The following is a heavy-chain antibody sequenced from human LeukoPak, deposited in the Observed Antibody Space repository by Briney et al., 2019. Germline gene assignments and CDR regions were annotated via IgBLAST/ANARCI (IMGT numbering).Heavy chain of an antibody. V-gene: IGHV6-1*01. J-gene: IGHJ4*02. CDR1: ADSVSSKSAA. CDR3: ASTTGHLDY. D-gene: IGHD2-8*02. CDR2: TYYRSKWYN. Sequence: SQTLSLTCAIAADSVSSKSAASNWVRQSPSRGLEWLGRTYYRSKWYNDYAVSVKSRITINPDTSKNQFSLQLNSVAPEDTSVYYCASTTGHLDYWGQGTLVTVSS.